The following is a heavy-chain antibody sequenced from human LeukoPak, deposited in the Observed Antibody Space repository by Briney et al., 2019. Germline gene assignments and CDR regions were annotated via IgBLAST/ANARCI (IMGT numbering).Heavy chain of an antibody. J-gene: IGHJ6*02. CDR3: AREVYGDYRHLVWYYYGMDV. D-gene: IGHD4-17*01. CDR2: INHSGST. CDR1: GGSFSGYY. Sequence: SETLSLTCAVYGGSFSGYYWSWIRQPPGKGLEWIGEINHSGSTNYNPSLKSRVTISVDTSKNQFSLKLSSVTAADTAVYYCAREVYGDYRHLVWYYYGMDVWGQGTTVTVSS. V-gene: IGHV4-34*01.